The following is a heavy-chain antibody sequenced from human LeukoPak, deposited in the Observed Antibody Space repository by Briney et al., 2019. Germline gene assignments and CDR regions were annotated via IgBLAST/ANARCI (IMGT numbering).Heavy chain of an antibody. V-gene: IGHV1-69*13. Sequence: ASVKVSCKASGGTFSSYAISWVRQAPGQGLEWMGGIIPILGTANYAQKYQGRVTITADESTSTAYMDLNNLRSEDTAVYYCARPHQVYYDILTGCLGAFDIWGQGTMVTVSS. CDR3: ARPHQVYYDILTGCLGAFDI. J-gene: IGHJ3*02. CDR1: GGTFSSYA. D-gene: IGHD3-9*01. CDR2: IIPILGTA.